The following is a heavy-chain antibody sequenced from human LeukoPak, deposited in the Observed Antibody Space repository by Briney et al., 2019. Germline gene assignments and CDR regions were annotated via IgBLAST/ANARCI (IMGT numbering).Heavy chain of an antibody. Sequence: GRSLRLSCAASGFTFSSYVMHWVRQAPGKGLEGVAFISYDGSNKYYTDSVKGRFTISRDNSKNTLYLQMNSLRADDTAVYYCAKQAPGSIVRGIFDYWGQGTLVTVSS. CDR3: AKQAPGSIVRGIFDY. CDR2: ISYDGSNK. D-gene: IGHD3-22*01. V-gene: IGHV3-30*18. CDR1: GFTFSSYV. J-gene: IGHJ4*02.